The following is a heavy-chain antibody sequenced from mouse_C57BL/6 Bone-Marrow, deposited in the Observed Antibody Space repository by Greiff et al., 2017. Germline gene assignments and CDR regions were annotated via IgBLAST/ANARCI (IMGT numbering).Heavy chain of an antibody. J-gene: IGHJ3*01. CDR2: IHPNRGST. D-gene: IGHD1-1*01. Sequence: QVQLQQPGAELVKPGASVKLSCKASGYTFTSYWMHWVKQRPGQGLEWIGMIHPNRGSTNYNEKFKSKATLTVDKSSSTAYMQLSSLTSEDSAVYYCARFITTVVATPCWGQGTLVTVSA. CDR1: GYTFTSYW. V-gene: IGHV1-64*01. CDR3: ARFITTVVATPC.